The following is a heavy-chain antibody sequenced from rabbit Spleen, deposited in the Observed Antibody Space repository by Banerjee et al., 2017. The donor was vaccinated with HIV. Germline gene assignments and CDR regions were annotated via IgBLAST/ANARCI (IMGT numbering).Heavy chain of an antibody. D-gene: IGHD6-1*01. Sequence: QEQLVESGGDLVKPGASLTLTCKASGFDFTSTYYMCWVRQAPGKGLELIASIDTSSTNTAYATWAKGRFTISKTSSTTVTLQMTSLTAADTATYFCARGEHFSVGFSAFAIYLDLWGQGTLVTVS. CDR1: GFDFTSTYY. CDR3: ARGEHFSVGFSAFAIYLDL. J-gene: IGHJ6*01. V-gene: IGHV1S45*01. CDR2: IDTSSTNT.